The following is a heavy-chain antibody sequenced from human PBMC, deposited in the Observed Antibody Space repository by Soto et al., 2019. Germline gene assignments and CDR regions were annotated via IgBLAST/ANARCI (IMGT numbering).Heavy chain of an antibody. D-gene: IGHD2-2*02. Sequence: GGSLRLSCAASGFTFSSYSMNWVRQAPGKGLEWVSSISSSSSYIYYADSVKGRFTISSNNAKDSLYLQMNSLRGEDTAVYYCASLFGAWLRHLVNCSSTSCYTAGGIYYYYCMDVWGQGTTVTVSS. CDR3: ASLFGAWLRHLVNCSSTSCYTAGGIYYYYCMDV. J-gene: IGHJ6*02. CDR2: ISSSSSYI. V-gene: IGHV3-21*01. CDR1: GFTFSSYS.